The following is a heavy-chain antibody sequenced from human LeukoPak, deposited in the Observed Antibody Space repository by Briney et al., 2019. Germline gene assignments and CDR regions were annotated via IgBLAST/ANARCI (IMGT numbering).Heavy chain of an antibody. J-gene: IGHJ4*02. Sequence: GASVRVSCKASAYKFISQHLQWVRPAPGLGPEWMGWMHGGNGNTRYAEKFEGRVTMTKDTSTSTAYMDLSILTSDDTAVHCGTRVGSNSVGGDCYSFDFWGQGTLVTVSS. D-gene: IGHD2-21*02. CDR2: MHGGNGNT. CDR1: AYKFISQH. CDR3: TRVGSNSVGGDCYSFDF. V-gene: IGHV1-2*02.